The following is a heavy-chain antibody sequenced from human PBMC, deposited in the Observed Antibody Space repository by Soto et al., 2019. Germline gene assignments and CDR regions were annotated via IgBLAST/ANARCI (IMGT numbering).Heavy chain of an antibody. J-gene: IGHJ6*02. CDR1: GFTFSSYA. D-gene: IGHD5-18*01. CDR3: ARDRGYSYGLEGMDV. CDR2: ISYDGSNK. Sequence: GGSLRLSCAASGFTFSSYAMHWVRQAPGKGLEWVAVISYDGSNKYYADSVKGRFTISRDNSKNTLYLQMNSLRAEDTALYYCARDRGYSYGLEGMDVWGQGTTVTVSS. V-gene: IGHV3-30-3*01.